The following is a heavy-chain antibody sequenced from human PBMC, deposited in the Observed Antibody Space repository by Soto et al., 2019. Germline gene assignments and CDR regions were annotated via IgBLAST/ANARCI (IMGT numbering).Heavy chain of an antibody. CDR2: ISYDGSNK. V-gene: IGHV3-30*18. D-gene: IGHD6-13*01. J-gene: IGHJ6*02. CDR3: AKDLAAAGTGYDYYYYGMDV. CDR1: GFTFSSYG. Sequence: GGSLRLSCAASGFTFSSYGMHWVRQAPGKGLEWVAVISYDGSNKYYADSVKGRFTISRDNSKNTLYLQMNSLRAEDTAVYYCAKDLAAAGTGYDYYYYGMDVWGQGTTVTVSS.